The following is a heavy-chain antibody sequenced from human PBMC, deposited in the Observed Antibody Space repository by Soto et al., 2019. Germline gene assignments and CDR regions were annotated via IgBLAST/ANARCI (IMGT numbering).Heavy chain of an antibody. Sequence: ASVKVSCKASGGTFSSYAISWVRQAPGQGLEWMGGIIPIFGTANYAQKFQGRVTITADESTSTAYMELSSLRSEDTAVYYCARVERITIFGGGSLISHPLGMDVWGQGTTVTVSS. D-gene: IGHD3-3*01. CDR3: ARVERITIFGGGSLISHPLGMDV. J-gene: IGHJ6*02. CDR1: GGTFSSYA. CDR2: IIPIFGTA. V-gene: IGHV1-69*13.